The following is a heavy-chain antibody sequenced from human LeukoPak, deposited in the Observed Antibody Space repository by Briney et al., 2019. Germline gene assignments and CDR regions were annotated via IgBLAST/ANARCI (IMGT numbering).Heavy chain of an antibody. V-gene: IGHV4-61*09. J-gene: IGHJ4*02. CDR1: GGSISSGAYY. CDR3: ARKRLGAVAGTGIFDY. Sequence: PSQTLSLTCTVSGGSISSGAYYWSWIRQPAGKGLEWIGHIYANGSSNYNPSLKSRVTISVDTSRNEFSLKLSSVTAADTAVYYCARKRLGAVAGTGIFDYWGQGTLVTVSS. D-gene: IGHD6-19*01. CDR2: IYANGSS.